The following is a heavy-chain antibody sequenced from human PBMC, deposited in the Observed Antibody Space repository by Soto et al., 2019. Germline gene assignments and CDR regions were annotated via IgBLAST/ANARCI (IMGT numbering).Heavy chain of an antibody. CDR2: ISAYNGNT. Sequence: ASVKVSCKASGYTFTSYGISWVRQAPGQGLEWMGWISAYNGNTNYAQKLQGRVTMTTDTSTSTAYTELRSLRSDDTAVYYCARGPICSGGSCYPFGYYSSGADKYYIDFWWQGPLLSVSS. J-gene: IGHJ4*02. CDR3: ARGPICSGGSCYPFGYYSSGADKYYIDF. D-gene: IGHD2-15*01. V-gene: IGHV1-18*04. CDR1: GYTFTSYG.